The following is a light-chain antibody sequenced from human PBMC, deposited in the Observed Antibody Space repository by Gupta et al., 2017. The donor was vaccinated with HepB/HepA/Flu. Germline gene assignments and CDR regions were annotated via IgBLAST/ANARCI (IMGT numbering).Light chain of an antibody. J-gene: IGLJ1*01. CDR3: SSYEGTYNHWV. Sequence: QSPLTQPRSVPGSPAQSATSLCTGTISHVGGYIYVSWYQHHPGKAPKLVIYDVTKRPSGVPDRFSGSKSGTTASLTITGLQAEDDADYYCSSYEGTYNHWVFGTGTKLTVL. V-gene: IGLV2-11*01. CDR1: ISHVGGYIY. CDR2: DVT.